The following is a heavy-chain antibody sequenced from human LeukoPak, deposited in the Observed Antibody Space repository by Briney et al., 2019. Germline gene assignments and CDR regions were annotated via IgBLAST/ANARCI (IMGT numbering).Heavy chain of an antibody. J-gene: IGHJ3*02. CDR3: AKGRSTWSTTHAFDI. D-gene: IGHD6-13*01. CDR1: GFTFSSYG. V-gene: IGHV3-30*02. CDR2: IRYDGSNK. Sequence: GGSLRLSCAASGFTFSSYGMHWVRQAPGKGLEWVAFIRYDGSNKYYADSVKGRFTISRDNSKNTLYLQMNSLRAEDTAVYYCAKGRSTWSTTHAFDIWGQGTMVTVSS.